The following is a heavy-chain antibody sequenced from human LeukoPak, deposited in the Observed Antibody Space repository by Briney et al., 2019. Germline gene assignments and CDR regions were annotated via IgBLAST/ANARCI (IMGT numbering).Heavy chain of an antibody. CDR1: GFTVSSND. CDR3: ARDSRWLQFKKDSFDY. V-gene: IGHV3-66*01. D-gene: IGHD5-24*01. Sequence: GGSLRLSCAASGFTVSSNDMSWVRQAPGKGLEWVSLIYSGRSTYYADSVKGRFTISRDNSKNTLYLQMNSLRAEDTAVYYCARDSRWLQFKKDSFDYWGQGTLVTVSS. CDR2: IYSGRST. J-gene: IGHJ4*02.